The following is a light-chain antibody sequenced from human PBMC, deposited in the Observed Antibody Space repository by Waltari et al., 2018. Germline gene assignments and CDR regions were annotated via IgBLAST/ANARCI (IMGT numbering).Light chain of an antibody. V-gene: IGKV1-39*01. J-gene: IGKJ1*01. CDR1: ETVTKF. CDR3: QQNYTSPRT. CDR2: AAS. Sequence: QLTHSPSTLTTSVGARVTLTCRASETVTKFIRWYQQKPGKAPKHLIYAASRMQSGVPSRLSGSGSEPDCGLTISNLQPEDFATYFCQQNYTSPRTFGQGTTVEIK.